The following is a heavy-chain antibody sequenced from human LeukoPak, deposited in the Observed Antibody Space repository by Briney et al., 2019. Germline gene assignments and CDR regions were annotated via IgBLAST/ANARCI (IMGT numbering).Heavy chain of an antibody. D-gene: IGHD1-26*01. CDR1: GFTFSGSV. CDR2: IRSKANSYAT. V-gene: IGHV3-73*01. CDR3: STLVGGTTSGLHY. J-gene: IGHJ4*02. Sequence: GGSLKLSCAASGFTFSGSVMHWARQASGKGLEWVGLIRSKANSYATVYAASVKGRFTISRDDSKNTAYLQMNSLKTEDTAVFYCSTLVGGTTSGLHYWGQGALVTVSS.